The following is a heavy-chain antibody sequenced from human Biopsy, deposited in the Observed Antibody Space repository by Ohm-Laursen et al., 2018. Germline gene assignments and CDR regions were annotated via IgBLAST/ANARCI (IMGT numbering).Heavy chain of an antibody. D-gene: IGHD3-22*01. CDR1: GESFSGYY. CDR3: ARDRGYYSDRTVPGYFDL. V-gene: IGHV4-59*01. Sequence: SETLSLTWAVYGESFSGYYWSWIRQPPGKGLEWIGYVYYTGSTDYNPSLQSRVTISVDTSKNHFPLRLRSVTPADTAIYYCARDRGYYSDRTVPGYFDLWGRGTLVTVSS. CDR2: VYYTGST. J-gene: IGHJ2*01.